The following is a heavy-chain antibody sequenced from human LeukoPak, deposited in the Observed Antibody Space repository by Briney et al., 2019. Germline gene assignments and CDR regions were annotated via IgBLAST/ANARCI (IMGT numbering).Heavy chain of an antibody. CDR2: IRSKANSYAT. Sequence: GGSLRLSCAASGFTFSDSGMHWVRQASGKGLEWVGRIRSKANSYATAYAASVKGRFTISRDDSKNTAYLQMNSLKTEDTAVYYCTRYGDYPFDYWGQGTLVTVSS. V-gene: IGHV3-73*01. CDR1: GFTFSDSG. J-gene: IGHJ4*02. CDR3: TRYGDYPFDY. D-gene: IGHD2-21*01.